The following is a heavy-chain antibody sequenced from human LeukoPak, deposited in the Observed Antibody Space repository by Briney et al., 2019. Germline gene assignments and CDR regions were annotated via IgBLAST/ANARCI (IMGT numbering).Heavy chain of an antibody. D-gene: IGHD6-19*01. CDR2: ISWNSGSI. J-gene: IGHJ4*02. V-gene: IGHV3-9*01. Sequence: GRFLRLSCAGSGFIFNNYAMHWVRQPPGKGLEWVSGISWNSGSIDYADSVKGRFTISRDNAKNSLYLQMNSLRVEDTAFYYCAKDNRRHYTSGPNPDSLHWGQGALVTVSS. CDR1: GFIFNNYA. CDR3: AKDNRRHYTSGPNPDSLH.